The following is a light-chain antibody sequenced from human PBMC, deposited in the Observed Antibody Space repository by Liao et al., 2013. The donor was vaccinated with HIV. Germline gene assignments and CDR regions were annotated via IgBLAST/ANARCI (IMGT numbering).Light chain of an antibody. CDR2: SDT. CDR3: QVWDTSSDHPYV. V-gene: IGLV3-21*01. Sequence: SYVLTQPPSVSVAPGKTASITCGANYIGSKSVHWYQQKPGQAPVLVIYSDTDRPSVIPERFSGSNSGNTATLSISRVEAGDEADYYCQVWDTSSDHPYVFGTGTKVTVL. CDR1: YIGSKS. J-gene: IGLJ1*01.